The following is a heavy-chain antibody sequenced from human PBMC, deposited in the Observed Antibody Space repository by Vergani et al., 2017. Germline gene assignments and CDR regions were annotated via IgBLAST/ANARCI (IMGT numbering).Heavy chain of an antibody. V-gene: IGHV3-9*01. J-gene: IGHJ6*03. D-gene: IGHD6-13*01. CDR2: ISWNSGSI. CDR3: AKAGIAAADIYYYYYYMDV. Sequence: EVQLVESGGGLVPPGRSLRLSCAASGFTFDDYAMHWVRQAPGKGLEWVSGISWNSGSIGYADSVKGRFTISRDNAKNSLYLQMNSLRAEDTALYYCAKAGIAAADIYYYYYYMDVWGKGP. CDR1: GFTFDDYA.